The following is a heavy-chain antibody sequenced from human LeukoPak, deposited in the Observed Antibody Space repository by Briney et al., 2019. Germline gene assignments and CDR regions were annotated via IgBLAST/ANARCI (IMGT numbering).Heavy chain of an antibody. Sequence: GGSLRLSCVASGFTFSTSVMPWVRQPTGRGLEWASGIGSGGEVHYLDSVKGRFTISREGSTNSLYLQMNSLTAGDTALYYCVREGHSSGRAPAFDIWGQGTAVTVS. CDR3: VREGHSSGRAPAFDI. CDR2: IGSGGEV. D-gene: IGHD3-22*01. V-gene: IGHV3-13*01. CDR1: GFTFSTSV. J-gene: IGHJ3*02.